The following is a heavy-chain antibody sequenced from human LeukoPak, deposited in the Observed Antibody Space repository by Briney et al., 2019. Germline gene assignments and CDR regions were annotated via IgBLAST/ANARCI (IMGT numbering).Heavy chain of an antibody. CDR3: ARQRGPDYFPQ. CDR1: GTSITTYY. Sequence: SETLSLTCSVSGTSITTYYWSWIRQSPETGLEWIGDLYDSDNTKYNPSLKSRVTMSIDTSKNQFSLRLSSVTAADTATYYCARQRGPDYFPQWGLGTLVAVSS. CDR2: LYDSDNT. J-gene: IGHJ1*01. V-gene: IGHV4-59*08. D-gene: IGHD5-12*01.